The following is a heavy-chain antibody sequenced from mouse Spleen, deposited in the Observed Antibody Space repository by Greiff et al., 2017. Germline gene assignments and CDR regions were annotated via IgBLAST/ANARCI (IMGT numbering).Heavy chain of an antibody. CDR1: GYSFTGYY. CDR2: INPSTGGT. CDR3: ARGAARVPFAY. V-gene: IGHV1-42*01. J-gene: IGHJ3*01. D-gene: IGHD3-1*01. Sequence: VQLQQSGPELVKPGASVKISCKASGYSFTGYYMNWVKQSPEKSLEWIGEINPSTGGTTYNQKFKAKATLTVDKSSSTAYMQLKSLTSEDSAVYYCARGAARVPFAYWGQGTLVTVSA.